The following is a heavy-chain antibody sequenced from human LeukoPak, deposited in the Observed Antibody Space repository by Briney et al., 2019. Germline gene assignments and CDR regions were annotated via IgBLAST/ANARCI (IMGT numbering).Heavy chain of an antibody. CDR1: GGSFSAYS. CDR2: INHGGST. CDR3: AARRGIAPGPLGS. J-gene: IGHJ5*02. D-gene: IGHD6-6*01. Sequence: PSETLSLTCAVYGGSFSAYSWNWMRQAPGKGLEWIGEINHGGSTDYKPTLKSRVTISVDTSKSQFSLKLSSVTAADTAVYYCAARRGIAPGPLGSWGQGTLVIVSS. V-gene: IGHV4-34*01.